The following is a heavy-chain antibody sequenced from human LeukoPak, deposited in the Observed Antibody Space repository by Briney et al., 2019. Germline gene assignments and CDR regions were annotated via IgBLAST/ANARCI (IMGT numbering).Heavy chain of an antibody. J-gene: IGHJ4*02. Sequence: SGGSLRLSCAASGFTFDDYAMHWVRQAPGKGLEWVSGISWNSGSIGYADSVKGRFTISRDNAKNSLYLQMNSLRAEDTALYYCAKDIYYDSSGPFDYWGQGTLVTVSS. CDR2: ISWNSGSI. V-gene: IGHV3-9*01. D-gene: IGHD3-22*01. CDR1: GFTFDDYA. CDR3: AKDIYYDSSGPFDY.